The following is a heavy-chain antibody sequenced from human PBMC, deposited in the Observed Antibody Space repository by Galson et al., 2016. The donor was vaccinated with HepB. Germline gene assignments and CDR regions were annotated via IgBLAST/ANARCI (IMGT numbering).Heavy chain of an antibody. CDR1: GFAFSTYA. D-gene: IGHD3-16*01. CDR3: AAGRYYGYIYGSCDY. V-gene: IGHV3-23*01. Sequence: SLRLSCAASGFAFSTYAMTWVRQAPGEGLEWVSTISADGGSIYIADSVKGRFTISRDNSKNTLYLQMNSLRAEDAAIYYCAAGRYYGYIYGSCDYWGQGTLVTVSS. J-gene: IGHJ4*02. CDR2: ISADGGSI.